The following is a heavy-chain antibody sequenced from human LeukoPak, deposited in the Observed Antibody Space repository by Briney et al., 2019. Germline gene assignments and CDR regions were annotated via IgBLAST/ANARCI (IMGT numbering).Heavy chain of an antibody. D-gene: IGHD5/OR15-5a*01. CDR1: GDTFSTYA. Sequence: SVKVSCKTSGDTFSTYAITWVRQAPGQGLEWMGRIIPILGLADYAQQFQGRVTVTADKSTSTVYMELSSLRSEDTAVYYCAKVPSTLTRYYFDQWGQGTLVTVSS. V-gene: IGHV1-69*04. J-gene: IGHJ4*02. CDR3: AKVPSTLTRYYFDQ. CDR2: IIPILGLA.